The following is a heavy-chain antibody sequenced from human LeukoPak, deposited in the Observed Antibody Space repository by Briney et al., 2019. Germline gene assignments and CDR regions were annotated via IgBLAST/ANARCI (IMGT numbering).Heavy chain of an antibody. V-gene: IGHV3-30*04. CDR1: GFTFSSYT. CDR2: ISYDGSNK. Sequence: GGSLRLSCAASGFTFSSYTMHWVRQAPGKGLEWVAVISYDGSNKYYADSVKGRFTISRDSSKNTLYLQMHNLRREDAAVYYCAKGGMKYQVPHIDYWGQGTLVTVSS. J-gene: IGHJ4*02. D-gene: IGHD2-2*01. CDR3: AKGGMKYQVPHIDY.